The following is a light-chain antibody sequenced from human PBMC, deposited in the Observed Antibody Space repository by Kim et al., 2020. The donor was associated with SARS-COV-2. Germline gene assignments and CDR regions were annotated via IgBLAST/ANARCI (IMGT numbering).Light chain of an antibody. CDR1: GGSIASDY. CDR2: QDK. Sequence: NFMLSQPHSASESPGKTVTISCTRTGGSIASDYVQWYQQRPGSAPTTVIYQDKQRPSGVPDRFSGSFDTSSNSASLTISGLKTEDEADYFCQSYDRTNVVFGGGTQLTVL. CDR3: QSYDRTNVV. V-gene: IGLV6-57*03. J-gene: IGLJ3*02.